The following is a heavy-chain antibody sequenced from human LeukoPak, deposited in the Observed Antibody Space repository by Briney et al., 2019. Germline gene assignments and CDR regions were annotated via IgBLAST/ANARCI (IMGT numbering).Heavy chain of an antibody. D-gene: IGHD3-10*01. V-gene: IGHV3-9*01. Sequence: GGSLRLSCAASGFTFDNYAMHWVRQAPGKGPEWVSRITWNSGSTSYADSVRGRFTISRDNAKHSVYLQMDSLRFEDTALYYCAKDTGFYGSGRDSYYFDHWGQGTLVTVS. CDR3: AKDTGFYGSGRDSYYFDH. CDR2: ITWNSGST. J-gene: IGHJ4*02. CDR1: GFTFDNYA.